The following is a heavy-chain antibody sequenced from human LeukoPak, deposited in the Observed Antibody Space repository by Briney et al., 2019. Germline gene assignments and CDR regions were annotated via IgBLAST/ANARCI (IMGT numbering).Heavy chain of an antibody. Sequence: SETLSLTCAVYRGSFSGYYWSWIRQPPGKGLEWIGEINHSGSTNYNPSLKSRVTISVDTSKNQFSLKLSSVTAADTAVYYCARKGRDGYNYYFDYWGQGTLVTVSS. V-gene: IGHV4-34*01. CDR1: RGSFSGYY. D-gene: IGHD5-24*01. CDR3: ARKGRDGYNYYFDY. CDR2: INHSGST. J-gene: IGHJ4*02.